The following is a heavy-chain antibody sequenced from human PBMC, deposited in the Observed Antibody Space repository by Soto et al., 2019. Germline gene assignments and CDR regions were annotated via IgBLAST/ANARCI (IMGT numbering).Heavy chain of an antibody. CDR3: AREGDCSSTSCHRDYYYYGMDV. Sequence: GGSLRLSCAASGFTFSSYSMNWVRQAPGKGLEWVSSISSSSSYIYYADSVKGRFTISRDNTKNSLYLQMNSLGAEDTAVYYCAREGDCSSTSCHRDYYYYGMDVWGQGTTVTVSS. V-gene: IGHV3-21*01. CDR1: GFTFSSYS. D-gene: IGHD2-2*01. CDR2: ISSSSSYI. J-gene: IGHJ6*02.